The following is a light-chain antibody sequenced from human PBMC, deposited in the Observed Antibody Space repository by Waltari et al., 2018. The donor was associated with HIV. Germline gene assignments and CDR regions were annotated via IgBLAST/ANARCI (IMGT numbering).Light chain of an antibody. CDR1: RSVSYTSNNKNY. V-gene: IGKV4-1*01. Sequence: DIVMTQSPDSLARSLGESATSNCKFSRSVSYTSNNKNYLAWYQQKPGQPPKLLIYWASTRESGVPDRFSGSGSGTDFTLTITSLQAEDVAVYYCQQYYTTPLTFGRGTKVEIK. CDR2: WAS. J-gene: IGKJ4*01. CDR3: QQYYTTPLT.